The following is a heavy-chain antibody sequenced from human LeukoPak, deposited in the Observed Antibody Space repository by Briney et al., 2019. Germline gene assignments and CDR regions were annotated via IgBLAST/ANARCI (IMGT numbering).Heavy chain of an antibody. Sequence: KPSETLSLTCSVSGVSIRSGSYYWSWIRQPAGKGLEWIGHIYTSGSTNYNPSLKSRVTISVDTSKNQFSLKLSSVTAADTAVYYCARVRSGYSSSWLYWGQGTLVTVSS. J-gene: IGHJ4*02. CDR3: ARVRSGYSSSWLY. D-gene: IGHD6-13*01. V-gene: IGHV4-61*09. CDR2: IYTSGST. CDR1: GVSIRSGSYY.